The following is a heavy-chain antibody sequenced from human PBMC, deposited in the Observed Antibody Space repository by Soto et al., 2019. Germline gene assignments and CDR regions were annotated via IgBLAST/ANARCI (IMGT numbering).Heavy chain of an antibody. CDR2: INHSGST. Sequence: SETLSLTCTVSRGSITNYYWSWIRQPPGKGLEWIGEINHSGSTNYNPSLKSRVTISVDTSKNQFSLKLSSVTAADTAVYYCASLIAAPGTPRYYFDYWGQGTLVTVSS. D-gene: IGHD6-13*01. V-gene: IGHV4-34*01. J-gene: IGHJ4*02. CDR1: RGSITNYY. CDR3: ASLIAAPGTPRYYFDY.